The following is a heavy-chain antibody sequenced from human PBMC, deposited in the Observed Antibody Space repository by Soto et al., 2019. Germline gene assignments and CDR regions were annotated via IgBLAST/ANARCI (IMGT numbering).Heavy chain of an antibody. Sequence: QVQLQESGPGLVKPSQTLSLTCTVSGGSISSGGFYWSWIRQPPGKGLEWIGFIDYSRSTYYSPSLRSRATISTDTSKNQFSLKLTSVTAADTAVYYCARAHGSGSYAWFDPWGQGTLITVSS. CDR2: IDYSRST. J-gene: IGHJ5*02. CDR3: ARAHGSGSYAWFDP. V-gene: IGHV4-31*03. D-gene: IGHD3-10*01. CDR1: GGSISSGGFY.